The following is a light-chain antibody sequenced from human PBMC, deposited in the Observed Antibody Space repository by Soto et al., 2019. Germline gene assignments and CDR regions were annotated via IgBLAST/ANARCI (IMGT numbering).Light chain of an antibody. CDR2: DVT. J-gene: IGLJ1*01. Sequence: QSALTQPASVSGSPGQSITISCTGTSSDVGGYNYVSWYQQHPVKAPKLMIYDVTNRPSGVSDRFSGSKSGNTASLTISGLQADDEADYYCSSYPSSSTPYVFGTGTKVTVL. CDR1: SSDVGGYNY. V-gene: IGLV2-14*01. CDR3: SSYPSSSTPYV.